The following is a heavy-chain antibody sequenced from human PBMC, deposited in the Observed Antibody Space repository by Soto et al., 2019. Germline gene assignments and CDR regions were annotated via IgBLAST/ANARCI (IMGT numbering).Heavy chain of an antibody. D-gene: IGHD3-10*01. V-gene: IGHV4-31*03. CDR1: GGSISSGGYY. CDR3: ARYFMVRGVMSAFDL. J-gene: IGHJ3*01. Sequence: QAQLQESGPGLVKPSQTISLTCTDCGGSISSGGYYWSWIRQHPVKGLEWIGYIYYIGSTYYNPSLKSRVTISVDTSKNQFSLKLSSVTAAEMAVYYCARYFMVRGVMSAFDLWGQGTMVTVSS. CDR2: IYYIGST.